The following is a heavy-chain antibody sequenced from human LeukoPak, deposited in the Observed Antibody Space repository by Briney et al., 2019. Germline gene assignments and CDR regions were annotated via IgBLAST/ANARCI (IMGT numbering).Heavy chain of an antibody. J-gene: IGHJ4*02. CDR2: IKQDGSGN. CDR1: GFTFSNYW. CDR3: AKDRRSQWLVQDY. Sequence: PGGSLRLSCAASGFTFSNYWMSWVRQAPGKGLEWVANIKQDGSGNFYVDSVKGRFTISRDNAKNSLYLQMNSLRAEDTAVYYCAKDRRSQWLVQDYWGQGTLVTVSS. D-gene: IGHD6-19*01. V-gene: IGHV3-7*05.